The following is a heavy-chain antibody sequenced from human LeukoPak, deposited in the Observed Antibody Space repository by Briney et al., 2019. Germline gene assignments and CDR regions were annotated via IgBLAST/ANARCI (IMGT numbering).Heavy chain of an antibody. V-gene: IGHV1-3*01. D-gene: IGHD1-26*01. CDR3: GRDYQWAIDY. CDR2: IYAGTGNT. Sequence: GASVKVSCKASGFTFTRYTMHWVRQAPGQRPEWMGWIYAGTGNTKYSRKFQDRVTITRDTSASTVYMELSSPRSEDTTVYYCGRDYQWAIDYWGQGTLVTVSS. J-gene: IGHJ4*02. CDR1: GFTFTRYT.